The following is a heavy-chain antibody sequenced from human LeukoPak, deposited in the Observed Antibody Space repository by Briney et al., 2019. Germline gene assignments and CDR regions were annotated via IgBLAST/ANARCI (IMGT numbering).Heavy chain of an antibody. CDR1: GFTFSGYW. Sequence: GGSLRLSCAASGFTFSGYWMSWVRQAPGKGLEWVANIKQDGSEKYYVDSVKGRFTISRDNAKNSLYLQMNSLRAEDTAVYYCARSQSYVSFDYWGQGTLVTVSS. CDR2: IKQDGSEK. D-gene: IGHD3-16*01. V-gene: IGHV3-7*01. J-gene: IGHJ4*02. CDR3: ARSQSYVSFDY.